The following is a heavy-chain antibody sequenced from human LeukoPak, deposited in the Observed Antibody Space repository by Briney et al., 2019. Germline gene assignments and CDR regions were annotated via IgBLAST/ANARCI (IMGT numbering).Heavy chain of an antibody. J-gene: IGHJ5*02. CDR2: IYHTGST. Sequence: PSQTLSLTCTVSNGSITSGGYYWSWLRQHPGKGLEWIGHIYHTGSTYYNSSLKSRLTMSVDTSKNEFSLRLNSVTVADTAVYYCARGGVVTTTPRFGPWGQGTLVTVSS. V-gene: IGHV4-31*03. CDR1: NGSITSGGYY. D-gene: IGHD4-11*01. CDR3: ARGGVVTTTPRFGP.